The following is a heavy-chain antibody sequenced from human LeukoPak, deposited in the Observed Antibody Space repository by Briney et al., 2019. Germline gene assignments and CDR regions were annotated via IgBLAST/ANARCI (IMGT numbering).Heavy chain of an antibody. CDR3: ARNSPVVKDYYYGMDV. D-gene: IGHD3-22*01. CDR1: GLTFSSFA. Sequence: GGSLRLSCAASGLTFSSFALSWVRQAPGKGLEWVSVISRSGGSTHYADSVKGRFTISRDNSKNTLYVQMNSLRAEDTAVYYCARNSPVVKDYYYGMDVWGQGTTVTVSS. J-gene: IGHJ6*02. V-gene: IGHV3-23*01. CDR2: ISRSGGST.